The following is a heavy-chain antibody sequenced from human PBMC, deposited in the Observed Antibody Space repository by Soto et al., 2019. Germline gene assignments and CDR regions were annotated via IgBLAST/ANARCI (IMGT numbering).Heavy chain of an antibody. CDR1: GFTFNSYL. Sequence: GGSLRLSCAASGFTFNSYLMTWVRQAPGKGLEWVANIKQDGSEKYYVDSVKGRFTISRDNAKNSLYLQMNSLRAEDTAVYYCARGWGLDPWGQGTLVTVSS. V-gene: IGHV3-7*04. CDR2: IKQDGSEK. D-gene: IGHD1-26*01. J-gene: IGHJ5*02. CDR3: ARGWGLDP.